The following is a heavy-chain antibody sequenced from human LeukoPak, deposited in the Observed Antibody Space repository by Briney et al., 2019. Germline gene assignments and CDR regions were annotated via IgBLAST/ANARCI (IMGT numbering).Heavy chain of an antibody. CDR1: GGTFSSYA. D-gene: IGHD4-17*01. CDR2: IIPIFGTA. CDR3: AMQHYDPEGVVDY. J-gene: IGHJ4*02. V-gene: IGHV1-69*13. Sequence: ASVKVSCMASGGTFSSYAISWVRQAPGQGLEWMGGIIPIFGTANYAQKFQGRVTITADESTSTAYMELSSLSSEDTAVYYCAMQHYDPEGVVDYWGQGNLVTVSS.